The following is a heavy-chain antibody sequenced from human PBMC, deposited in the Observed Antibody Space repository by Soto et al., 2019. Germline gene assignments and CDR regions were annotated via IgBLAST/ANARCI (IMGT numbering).Heavy chain of an antibody. CDR3: AGEHSSSWYRFWFDP. Sequence: QVQLVQSGAEVKKPGSSVKVSCQASGGTFSSYAISWVRQAPGQGLEWMGGIIPIFGTANYAQKFHGRVTITADESTSPAYMELSSLSSEDTAVYYCAGEHSSSWYRFWFDPWGQGTLVTVSS. CDR2: IIPIFGTA. J-gene: IGHJ5*02. D-gene: IGHD6-13*01. CDR1: GGTFSSYA. V-gene: IGHV1-69*12.